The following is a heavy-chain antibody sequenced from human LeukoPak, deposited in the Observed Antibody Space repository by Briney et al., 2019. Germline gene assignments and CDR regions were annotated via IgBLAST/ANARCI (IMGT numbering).Heavy chain of an antibody. CDR2: INHSGST. Sequence: SETLSFTCAVYGGSFSGYYWSWIRQPPGKGLEWIGEINHSGSTNYNPSLKSRVTISVDTSKNQFSLKLSSVTAADTAVYYCASQTPTMIVVVSQAFDIWGQGTMVTVSS. D-gene: IGHD3-22*01. J-gene: IGHJ3*02. CDR3: ASQTPTMIVVVSQAFDI. CDR1: GGSFSGYY. V-gene: IGHV4-34*01.